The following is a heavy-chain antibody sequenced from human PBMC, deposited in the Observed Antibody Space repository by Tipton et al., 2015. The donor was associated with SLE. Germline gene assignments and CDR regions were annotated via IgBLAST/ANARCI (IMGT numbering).Heavy chain of an antibody. D-gene: IGHD3-16*01. CDR3: AGGTGAYFDY. CDR1: GFTYSGYA. J-gene: IGHJ4*02. CDR2: IRADGSNK. Sequence: SLRLSCAASGFTYSGYAMHRVRQAPGKGLEWVAFIRADGSNKDYADSVKGRFTISRDNSKNTLYLQMNRLRVEDTAVYYCAGGTGAYFDYWGQGTLVTVSS. V-gene: IGHV3-30*02.